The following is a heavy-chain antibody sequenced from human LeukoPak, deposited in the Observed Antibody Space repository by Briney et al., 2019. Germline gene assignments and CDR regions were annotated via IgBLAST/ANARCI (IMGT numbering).Heavy chain of an antibody. CDR2: IYYSGST. CDR3: AIASMIVVVIKEAHAFDI. V-gene: IGHV4-39*01. D-gene: IGHD3-22*01. CDR1: GGSISSSSYY. J-gene: IGHJ3*02. Sequence: SETLSLTCTVPGGSISSSSYYWGWIRQPPGKGLEWIGSIYYSGSTYYNPSLKSRVTISVDTSKNQFSLKLRSVTAADTAVYYCAIASMIVVVIKEAHAFDIWGQGTMVTVSS.